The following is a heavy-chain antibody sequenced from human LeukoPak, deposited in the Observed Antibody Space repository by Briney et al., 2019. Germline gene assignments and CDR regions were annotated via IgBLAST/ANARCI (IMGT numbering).Heavy chain of an antibody. CDR3: ARGPRGLQIPD. CDR1: GYSISSGYY. D-gene: IGHD5-24*01. Sequence: PSETLSLTCTVSGYSISSGYYWGWIRQPPGKGLEWIGSIYHSGSTYYNPSLKSRVTISVDRSKNPVSLKLSSVTAADTAVYYCARGPRGLQIPDWGQATLVTVSS. J-gene: IGHJ4*02. CDR2: IYHSGST. V-gene: IGHV4-38-2*02.